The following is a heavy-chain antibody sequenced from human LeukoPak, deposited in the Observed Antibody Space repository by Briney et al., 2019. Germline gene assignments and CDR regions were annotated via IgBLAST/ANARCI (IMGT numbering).Heavy chain of an antibody. J-gene: IGHJ4*02. Sequence: GGSLRLSCAASGFTFSSYAMSWVRQAPGKGLEWVSAISGSGGSTYYADSVKGRFTISRDNSKNTLYLQMNSLRAEDKAVYYCAKDQSFYDILTGRGLYEFDYWGQGTLVTVSS. CDR3: AKDQSFYDILTGRGLYEFDY. D-gene: IGHD3-9*01. V-gene: IGHV3-23*01. CDR1: GFTFSSYA. CDR2: ISGSGGST.